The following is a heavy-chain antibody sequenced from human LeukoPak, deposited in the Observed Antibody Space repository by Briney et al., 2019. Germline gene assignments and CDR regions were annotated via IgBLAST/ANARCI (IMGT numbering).Heavy chain of an antibody. D-gene: IGHD3-9*01. V-gene: IGHV3-23*01. CDR3: AKDDWLSSAFDY. CDR1: GFTFSSYA. CDR2: ISGSGGST. J-gene: IGHJ4*02. Sequence: GGSLRLSCAASGFTFSSYAMSWVRQAPGKGLEWVSAISGSGGSTYYADPVKGRFTISRDNSKNTLYLQMNSLRAEDTAVYYCAKDDWLSSAFDYWGQGTLVTVSS.